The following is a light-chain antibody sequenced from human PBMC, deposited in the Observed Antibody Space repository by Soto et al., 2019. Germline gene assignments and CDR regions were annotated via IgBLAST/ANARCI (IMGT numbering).Light chain of an antibody. CDR2: EGD. J-gene: IGLJ2*01. CDR1: SSDVGNYNL. CDR3: CSLALRSTLI. Sequence: QSLLTQPASVSGSPGQSITISCTGTSSDVGNYNLVSWYQQYPGKAPKLMIYEGDKRPSGVSHRFFGSKSGNTASLTISGLQAEDEADYYCCSLALRSTLIFGGGTKLTVL. V-gene: IGLV2-23*01.